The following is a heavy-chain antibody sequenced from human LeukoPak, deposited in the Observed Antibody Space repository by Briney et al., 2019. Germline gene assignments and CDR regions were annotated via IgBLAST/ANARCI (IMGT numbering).Heavy chain of an antibody. V-gene: IGHV4-39*01. CDR1: GGSISSSSYY. CDR3: ARQGLVERRVDWFDP. Sequence: PSETLSLTCTVSGGSISSSSYYWGWIRQPPGKGLEWIGSIYYSGSTYYNPSLKSRVTISVDTSKNQFSLKLSSVTAADTAVYYCARQGLVERRVDWFDPWGQGTLVTVSS. J-gene: IGHJ5*02. D-gene: IGHD1-1*01. CDR2: IYYSGST.